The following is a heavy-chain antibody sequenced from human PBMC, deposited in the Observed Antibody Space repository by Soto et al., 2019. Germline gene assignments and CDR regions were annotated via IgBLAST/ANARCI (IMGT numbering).Heavy chain of an antibody. CDR1: GGSFSSGDYY. Sequence: SETLSLTCTVSGGSFSSGDYYWSWVRQPPGKGLEWIGYIYYTGSTFNNPSLKSRVSISIDTSKTQFSLKLSSVTAADTAVYYPARLLFGDETSYYYYGMDVWGQGTMVTVSS. V-gene: IGHV4-30-4*01. CDR3: ARLLFGDETSYYYYGMDV. J-gene: IGHJ6*02. CDR2: IYYTGST. D-gene: IGHD4-17*01.